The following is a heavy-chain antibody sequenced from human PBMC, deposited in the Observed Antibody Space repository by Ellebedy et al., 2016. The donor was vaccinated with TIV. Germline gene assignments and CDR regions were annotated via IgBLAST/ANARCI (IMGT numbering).Heavy chain of an antibody. CDR2: IDPSDSYT. CDR3: ARHSIAGSGSYGDVAFDI. CDR1: GYSFTSYW. Sequence: KVSXXGSGYSFTSYWISWVRQMPGKGLEWMGRIDPSDSYTNYSPSFQGHVTISADKSISTAYLQWSSLKASDTAMYYCARHSIAGSGSYGDVAFDIWGQGTMVTVSS. V-gene: IGHV5-10-1*01. J-gene: IGHJ3*02. D-gene: IGHD3-10*01.